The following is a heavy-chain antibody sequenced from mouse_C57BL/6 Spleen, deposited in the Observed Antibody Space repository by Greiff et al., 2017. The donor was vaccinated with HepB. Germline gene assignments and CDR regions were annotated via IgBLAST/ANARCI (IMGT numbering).Heavy chain of an antibody. CDR3: ARVGERAYDSNYVGY. CDR1: GYTFTSYG. J-gene: IGHJ2*01. CDR2: IYPRSGNT. V-gene: IGHV1-81*01. Sequence: VMLVESGAELARPGASVKLSCKASGYTFTSYGISWVKQRTGQGLEWIGEIYPRSGNTYYNEKFKGKATLTADKSSSTAYMELRSLTSEDSAVYFCARVGERAYDSNYVGYWGQGTTLTVSS. D-gene: IGHD2-5*01.